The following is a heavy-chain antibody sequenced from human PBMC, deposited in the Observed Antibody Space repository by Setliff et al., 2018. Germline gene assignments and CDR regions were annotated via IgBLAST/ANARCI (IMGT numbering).Heavy chain of an antibody. CDR1: GYTFSDNY. Sequence: WASVKVSCKASGYTFSDNYIHWVRQAPGQGLEWMGWINPNSGGTNYVQKFQGRVTMTRDTSISTVYMELSRLRSDDTAVYYCARDPWFGGNSCLDFWGQGTLVTVSS. J-gene: IGHJ4*02. D-gene: IGHD3-10*01. CDR3: ARDPWFGGNSCLDF. V-gene: IGHV1-2*02. CDR2: INPNSGGT.